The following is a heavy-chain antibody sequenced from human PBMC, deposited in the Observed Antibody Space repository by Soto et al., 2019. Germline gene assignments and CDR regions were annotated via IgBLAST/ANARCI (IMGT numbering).Heavy chain of an antibody. CDR3: ARGRYLDSSDYWVPNLPFDH. J-gene: IGHJ4*02. Sequence: EVQLLESGGALVQPGGSLRLSCAASGFTFNSYVMTWVRQAPGEWLEWVSSISRSGRGSAYYADSVKGRFTISRDNSENTLFLQMNNLRDEDTALYYCARGRYLDSSDYWVPNLPFDHWRLGTLVTVSS. D-gene: IGHD3-22*01. V-gene: IGHV3-23*01. CDR2: ISRSGRGSA. CDR1: GFTFNSYV.